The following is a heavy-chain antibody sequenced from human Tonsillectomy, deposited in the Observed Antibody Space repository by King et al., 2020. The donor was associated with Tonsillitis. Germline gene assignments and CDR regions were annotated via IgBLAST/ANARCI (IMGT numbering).Heavy chain of an antibody. Sequence: VQLVESGGGVVQPGRSLRLSCAASGFSLSNHTMYWVRQVPGQGLEWGASISYGGRNKYHADSVKCRFTVSRDNSKKMLYLQINSLRAEDTAVYYCASGYCINGICNGYFQRWGQGTLVTVSP. J-gene: IGHJ1*01. V-gene: IGHV3-30*04. CDR3: ASGYCINGICNGYFQR. CDR1: GFSLSNHT. CDR2: ISYGGRNK. D-gene: IGHD2-8*01.